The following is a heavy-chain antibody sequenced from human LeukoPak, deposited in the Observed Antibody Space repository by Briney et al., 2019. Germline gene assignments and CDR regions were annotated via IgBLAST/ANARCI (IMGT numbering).Heavy chain of an antibody. J-gene: IGHJ4*02. CDR3: ATPGIRDQYDFDS. CDR1: AVTFSSYW. CDR2: INPDGSST. V-gene: IGHV3-74*01. D-gene: IGHD6-13*01. Sequence: GGSLRLSCAASAVTFSSYWMHWVRQAPGKGLVWVSRINPDGSSTNYADSVKGRFTISRDNVKNTLYLQMNSLSAEDTAVYYCATPGIRDQYDFDSWGQGTLVTVSS.